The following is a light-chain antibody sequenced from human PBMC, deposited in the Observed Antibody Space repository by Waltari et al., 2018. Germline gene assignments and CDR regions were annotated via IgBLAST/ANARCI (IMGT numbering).Light chain of an antibody. J-gene: IGLJ3*02. CDR3: SIWHSGAWV. CDR1: RGINVGTYR. V-gene: IGLV5-45*02. CDR2: YKSDSNK. Sequence: QAVLTQPSSLSASPGASASLTCTLGRGINVGTYRIYWYQKKPGSPPQYLLRYKSDSNKQQGSGVPSRFSGSTDASANAGILLISGLQSEDEADYYCSIWHSGAWVFGGGTKVTVL.